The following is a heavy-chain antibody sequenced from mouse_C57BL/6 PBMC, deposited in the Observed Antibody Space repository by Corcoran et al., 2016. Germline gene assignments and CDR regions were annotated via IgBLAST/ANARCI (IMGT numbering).Heavy chain of an antibody. Sequence: EVQLQQSGPELVKPGASVKIPCKASGYTFTAYNMDWVKQSHGKSLEWIGDINPNNGGTIYNQKFKGKATLTVDKSSSTAYMELRSLTSEDTAVYYCARHYDYDDAMDYWGQGTSVTVSS. CDR1: GYTFTAYN. J-gene: IGHJ4*01. V-gene: IGHV1-18*01. D-gene: IGHD2-4*01. CDR2: INPNNGGT. CDR3: ARHYDYDDAMDY.